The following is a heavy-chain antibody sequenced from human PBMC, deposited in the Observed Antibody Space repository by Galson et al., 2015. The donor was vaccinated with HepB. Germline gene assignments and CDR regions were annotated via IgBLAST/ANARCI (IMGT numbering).Heavy chain of an antibody. V-gene: IGHV3-30*18. CDR3: AKVRDNYSIHYYGMDV. CDR1: GFTFSIYG. CDR2: ISYDSTDK. D-gene: IGHD4-11*01. Sequence: SLRLSCAASGFTFSIYGLHWVRQAPGKGLEWVAVISYDSTDKYYADSVKGRFTISRDSSKNLLYLQMNSLRVEDTAVYYCAKVRDNYSIHYYGMDVWGQGTLVTVS. J-gene: IGHJ6*02.